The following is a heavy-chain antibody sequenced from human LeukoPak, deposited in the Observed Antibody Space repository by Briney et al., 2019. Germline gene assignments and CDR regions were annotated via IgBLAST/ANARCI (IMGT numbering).Heavy chain of an antibody. CDR3: AGLVGRYSSGLYYYYFDY. Sequence: SGTLSLTCTVSGDSINSLDLWSWVRQPPGKGLEWIGEMYLSGTTHSNPSVKSRVTISIDKSKNQFFLNLSSVTAADTAVYYCAGLVGRYSSGLYYYYFDYWGQGILVTVSS. CDR2: MYLSGTT. V-gene: IGHV4-4*02. CDR1: GDSINSLDL. D-gene: IGHD3-22*01. J-gene: IGHJ4*02.